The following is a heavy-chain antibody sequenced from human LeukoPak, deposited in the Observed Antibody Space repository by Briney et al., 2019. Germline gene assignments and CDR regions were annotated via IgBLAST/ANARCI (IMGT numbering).Heavy chain of an antibody. V-gene: IGHV1-69*01. Sequence: SVKVSCKASGGTFSSYAISWVRQAPGQGLEWMGGVIPIFGTANYAQKFQGRVTITADESTSTAYMELSSLRSEDTAVYYCASLGDDYGENYFDYWGQGTLVTVSS. J-gene: IGHJ4*02. CDR2: VIPIFGTA. D-gene: IGHD4-17*01. CDR1: GGTFSSYA. CDR3: ASLGDDYGENYFDY.